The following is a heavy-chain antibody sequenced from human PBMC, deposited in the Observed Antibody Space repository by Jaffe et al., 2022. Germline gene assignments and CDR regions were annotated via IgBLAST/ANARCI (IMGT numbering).Heavy chain of an antibody. CDR3: AHRPQYNSGHKQYYFHN. J-gene: IGHJ4*02. CDR2: IYGNDDK. Sequence: QITLKESGPTLVKPTQTLTLTCTFSGFSLTTGAVGVGWIRQPPGKALEWLVLIYGNDDKYYSPSLKSRLTITKDTSKNQVVLTMTNMDPVDTATYYCAHRPQYNSGHKQYYFHNWGQGTLVTVSS. D-gene: IGHD6-19*01. CDR1: GFSLTTGAVG. V-gene: IGHV2-5*01.